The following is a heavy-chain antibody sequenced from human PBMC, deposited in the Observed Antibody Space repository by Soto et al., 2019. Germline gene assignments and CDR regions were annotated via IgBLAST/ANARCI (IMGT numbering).Heavy chain of an antibody. CDR3: AKDSITMVRGAPGY. V-gene: IGHV3-23*01. CDR1: GFTFSSYA. CDR2: ISGSGGST. D-gene: IGHD3-10*01. J-gene: IGHJ4*02. Sequence: GGSLRLSCAASGFTFSSYAMSWVRQAPGKGLEWVSAISGSGGSTYYADSVKGRFTISRDNSKNTLYLQMNSLSAEDTAVYYCAKDSITMVRGAPGYWGQGTLVTVSS.